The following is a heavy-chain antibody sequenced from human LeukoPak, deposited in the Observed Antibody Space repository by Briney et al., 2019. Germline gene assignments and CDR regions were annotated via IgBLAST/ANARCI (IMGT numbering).Heavy chain of an antibody. CDR1: GFTFSSYG. J-gene: IGHJ4*02. CDR3: AKVGATRDFDY. V-gene: IGHV3-23*01. Sequence: GKSLRLSCAASGFTFSSYGMHWVRQAPGKGLEWVSAISGSGGSTYYADSVKGRFTISRDNSKNTPYLQMNSLRAEDTAVYYCAKVGATRDFDYWGQGTLVTVSS. CDR2: ISGSGGST. D-gene: IGHD1-26*01.